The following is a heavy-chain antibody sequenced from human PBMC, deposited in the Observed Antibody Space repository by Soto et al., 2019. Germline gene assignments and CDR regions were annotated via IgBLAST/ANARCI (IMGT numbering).Heavy chain of an antibody. CDR2: ITPDNGNR. CDR3: VRDTESNRYND. J-gene: IGHJ1*01. D-gene: IGHD1-20*01. V-gene: IGHV1-18*01. Sequence: QGQVLQSGPEVKSPGASVTVSCKTSGYTFSTSGISWVRQAPRQGLEWLGWITPDNGNRKSAQRLQGRVTSTTDTSASTAYMELRSLTSDETGMYYCVRDTESNRYNDWGQGTLVTVSS. CDR1: GYTFSTSG.